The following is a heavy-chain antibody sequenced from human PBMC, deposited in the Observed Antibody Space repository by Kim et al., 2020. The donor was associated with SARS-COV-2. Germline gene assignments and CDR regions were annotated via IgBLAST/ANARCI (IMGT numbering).Heavy chain of an antibody. CDR3: ARVRYSYGLGKALDYSYYYVMAV. Sequence: SHTLSLTCAISGDSVSSNSAAWNWIRQSPSRGLEWLGRTYYRSKWYNDYAVSVTSRITINPDTSKNQFSLQLNSVTPEDTAVYYCARVRYSYGLGKALDYSYYYVMAVWGPGATVTVSS. CDR2: TYYRSKWYN. V-gene: IGHV6-1*01. J-gene: IGHJ6*02. D-gene: IGHD5-18*01. CDR1: GDSVSSNSAA.